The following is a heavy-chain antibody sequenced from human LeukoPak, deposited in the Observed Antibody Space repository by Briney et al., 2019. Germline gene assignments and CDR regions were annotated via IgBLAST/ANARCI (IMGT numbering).Heavy chain of an antibody. J-gene: IGHJ5*02. CDR3: ARWYSTKHANWFDP. Sequence: SQTLSLTCAISGDSVSSNTAAWNWIRQSPSRGLEWLGRTYYRSKWYNDYAVSVKSRITINPDTSKNQFSLQLNSVTPEDTAVYYCARWYSTKHANWFDPWGQGTLVTVSS. CDR2: TYYRSKWYN. CDR1: GDSVSSNTAA. V-gene: IGHV6-1*01. D-gene: IGHD1-26*01.